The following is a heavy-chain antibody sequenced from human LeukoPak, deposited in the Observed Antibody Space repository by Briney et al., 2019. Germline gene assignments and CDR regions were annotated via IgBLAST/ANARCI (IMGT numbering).Heavy chain of an antibody. D-gene: IGHD6-19*01. CDR2: IKQDGSEK. V-gene: IGHV3-7*01. J-gene: IGHJ4*02. Sequence: GGSLRLSCAASGFTFSGYWMTWVRQAPGKGLEWVANIKQDGSEKYYVDSVKGRFTLSRDNAENSLDLQMNSLRAEDTAVYYCARSPAVAGRYYFDYWGQGTLVTVSS. CDR1: GFTFSGYW. CDR3: ARSPAVAGRYYFDY.